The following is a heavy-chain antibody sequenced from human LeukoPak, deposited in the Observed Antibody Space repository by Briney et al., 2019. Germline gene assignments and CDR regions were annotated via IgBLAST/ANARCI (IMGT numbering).Heavy chain of an antibody. CDR1: GFTFSSYG. CDR2: ISGSGGST. D-gene: IGHD1-26*01. Sequence: GGSLRLSCAACGFTFSSYGMSWVRQAPGKGLEWVSAISGSGGSTYYADSVKGRFTISRDNSKNTLYLQMNSLRAEDTAVYYCANGVGAFDYWGQGTLVTVSS. CDR3: ANGVGAFDY. V-gene: IGHV3-23*01. J-gene: IGHJ4*02.